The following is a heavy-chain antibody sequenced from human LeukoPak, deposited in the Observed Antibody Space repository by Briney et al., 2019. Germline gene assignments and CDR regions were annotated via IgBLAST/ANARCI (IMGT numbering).Heavy chain of an antibody. CDR3: VKPLVGATTEDAFDI. Sequence: SGGSLRLSCAASGFTFDDYGMSWVRQAPGKGLEWVSGINWNGGSTGYADSVKGRFTISRDNAKNSLYLQMNSLRAEDTALYYCVKPLVGATTEDAFDIWGQGTMVTVSS. CDR2: INWNGGST. V-gene: IGHV3-20*04. J-gene: IGHJ3*02. D-gene: IGHD1-26*01. CDR1: GFTFDDYG.